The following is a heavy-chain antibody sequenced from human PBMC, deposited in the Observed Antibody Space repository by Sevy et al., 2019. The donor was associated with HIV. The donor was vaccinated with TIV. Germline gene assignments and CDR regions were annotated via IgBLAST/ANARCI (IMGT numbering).Heavy chain of an antibody. CDR1: GFSFSDYN. J-gene: IGHJ5*02. V-gene: IGHV3-21*01. CDR3: AREQWLDH. CDR2: ISSGSVHM. Sequence: GGSLRLSCAASGFSFSDYNMNWVRQAPGNGLEWVSSISSGSVHMNYADSIKGRFTISRDNAKNSLYLHLNSLRAEDTAVYYCAREQWLDHSGQGTLVTVSS.